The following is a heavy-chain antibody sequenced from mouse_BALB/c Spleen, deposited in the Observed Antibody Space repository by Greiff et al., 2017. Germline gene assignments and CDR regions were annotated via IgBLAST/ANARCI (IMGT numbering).Heavy chain of an antibody. CDR3: ARVGLLGDY. J-gene: IGHJ2*01. D-gene: IGHD2-3*01. CDR2: INPYNDGT. CDR1: GYTFTSYV. V-gene: IGHV1-14*01. Sequence: VHVKQSGPELVKPGASVKMSCKASGYTFTSYVMHWVKQKPGQGLEWIGYINPYNDGTKYNEKFKGKATLTSDKSSSTAYMELSSLTSEDSAVYYCARVGLLGDYWGQGTTLTVSS.